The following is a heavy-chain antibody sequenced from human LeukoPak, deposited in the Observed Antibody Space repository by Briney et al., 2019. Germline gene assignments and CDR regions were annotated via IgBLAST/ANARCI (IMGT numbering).Heavy chain of an antibody. Sequence: TSETLSLTCTVSGGSISSGSYYWSWIRQPVGKGLEWIGRIYTSGSTNYNPSLKSRVTISVDTSKNQFSLKLSSVTAADTAVYYCARDGRDGGDVWGKGTTVTISS. CDR3: ARDGRDGGDV. J-gene: IGHJ6*04. D-gene: IGHD5-24*01. CDR1: GGSISSGSYY. CDR2: IYTSGST. V-gene: IGHV4-61*02.